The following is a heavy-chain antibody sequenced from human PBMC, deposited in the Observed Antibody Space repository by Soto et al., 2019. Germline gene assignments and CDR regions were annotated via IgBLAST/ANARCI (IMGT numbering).Heavy chain of an antibody. CDR1: GDSVSSNNYY. CDR2: IHYSGDS. Sequence: PSETLSLTCTVIGDSVSSNNYYWSWIRQRPGKGLEWIGYIHYSGDSYDNPSLTSRITMSMDVSKNQFSLNLRSVTAADTAIYYCVRDVNDSSGSQGFDYWGQGTLVTVSS. CDR3: VRDVNDSSGSQGFDY. J-gene: IGHJ4*02. V-gene: IGHV4-31*03. D-gene: IGHD3-22*01.